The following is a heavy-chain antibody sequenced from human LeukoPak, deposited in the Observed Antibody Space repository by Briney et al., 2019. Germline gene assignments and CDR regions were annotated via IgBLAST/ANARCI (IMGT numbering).Heavy chain of an antibody. V-gene: IGHV3-30*04. D-gene: IGHD6-13*01. Sequence: GGSLRLSCAASGFTFSSYVMHWVRQAPGKGLEWVAIISYDGSNEYYADSVKGRFTISRDNSKNTLYLQMNSLRAEDTAVYYCAKDYTSSWDYYYYYMDVWGKGTTVTISS. CDR3: AKDYTSSWDYYYYYMDV. J-gene: IGHJ6*03. CDR1: GFTFSSYV. CDR2: ISYDGSNE.